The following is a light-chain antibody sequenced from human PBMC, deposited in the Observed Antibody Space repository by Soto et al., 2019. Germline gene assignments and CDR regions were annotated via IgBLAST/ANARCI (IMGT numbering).Light chain of an antibody. V-gene: IGKV3-20*01. CDR3: QKYGSSPLT. Sequence: ESVLAQSPDTLSLSPGEGATLSCRSSQTVISNYLAWYQQKPGQAPRLLIYGASNRATGIPDRFRGSGSETDFTLTMSGVEPEDSAMYFCQKYGSSPLTFGGGTKVEIK. J-gene: IGKJ4*01. CDR2: GAS. CDR1: QTVISNY.